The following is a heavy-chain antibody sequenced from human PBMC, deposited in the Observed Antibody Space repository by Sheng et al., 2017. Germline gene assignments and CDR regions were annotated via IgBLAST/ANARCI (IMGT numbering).Heavy chain of an antibody. CDR3: ATDAGMTHY. CDR2: TNQDGSVK. Sequence: EVQLVESGGGLVLPGRSLRVSCAASGFSISNYWMNWVRQAPGKGLEWVANTNQDGSVKNHVDSVKGRFTISRDNAKNSMYLQMNSLKVEDTAVYYCATDAGMTHYWGQGTLVTVSS. V-gene: IGHV3-7*01. D-gene: IGHD2-21*02. CDR1: GFSISNYW. J-gene: IGHJ4*02.